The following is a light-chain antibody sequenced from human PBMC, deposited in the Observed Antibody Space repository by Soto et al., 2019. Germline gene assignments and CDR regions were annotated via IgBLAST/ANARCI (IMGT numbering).Light chain of an antibody. Sequence: IVMTQPPATVSMSPGERVTLSCRASQSVSSNVACYQQNPGQAPRLLIYDASTRATGIPTRFTGSGSGTEFTLTISSLQSEDFAVYYCQQYNSWPETFGQGTRLEI. CDR1: QSVSSN. CDR3: QQYNSWPET. J-gene: IGKJ5*01. V-gene: IGKV3-15*01. CDR2: DAS.